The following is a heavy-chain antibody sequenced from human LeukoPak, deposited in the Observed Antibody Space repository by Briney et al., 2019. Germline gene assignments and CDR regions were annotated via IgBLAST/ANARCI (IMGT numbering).Heavy chain of an antibody. Sequence: PGGSLRLSCAASGFTFSSYAMSWVRQAPGKGLEWVSAISGSGGSTYYADSVKGRFTISRDNSKNTLYLQMNSLRAEDTAVYYCAEGGIAAAGTTFDDAFDIWGQGTMVTVSS. D-gene: IGHD6-13*01. V-gene: IGHV3-23*01. CDR1: GFTFSSYA. CDR3: AEGGIAAAGTTFDDAFDI. CDR2: ISGSGGST. J-gene: IGHJ3*02.